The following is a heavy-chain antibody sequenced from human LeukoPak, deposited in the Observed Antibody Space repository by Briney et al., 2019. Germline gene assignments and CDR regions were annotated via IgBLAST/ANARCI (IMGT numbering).Heavy chain of an antibody. CDR1: GFTFSSCD. CDR3: ARGVRIAVAGYIDY. Sequence: PGGSLRLSCAASGFTFSSCDMHWVRQPTGKGLEWVSVIGTTGDTFYPGSVKGRFTISRDNSKNTLYLQMNSLRAEGTTVYYCARGVRIAVAGYIDYWGQGTLVTVSS. CDR2: IGTTGDT. V-gene: IGHV3-13*01. J-gene: IGHJ4*02. D-gene: IGHD6-19*01.